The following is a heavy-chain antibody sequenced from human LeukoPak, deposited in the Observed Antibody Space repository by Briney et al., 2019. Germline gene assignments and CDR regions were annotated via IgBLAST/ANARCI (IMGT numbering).Heavy chain of an antibody. V-gene: IGHV3-74*01. CDR1: GFTFSRYW. J-gene: IGHJ5*02. Sequence: GGSLTLSCAASGFTFSRYWIHWVRQAPGKGPVWVSVISTDESSTRYADSVKGRFTISRDNVKNMLYLQMNSLRVEDTAVYYCTGPSFDASGMGFDPWGQGALVTVSS. D-gene: IGHD3-10*01. CDR2: ISTDESST. CDR3: TGPSFDASGMGFDP.